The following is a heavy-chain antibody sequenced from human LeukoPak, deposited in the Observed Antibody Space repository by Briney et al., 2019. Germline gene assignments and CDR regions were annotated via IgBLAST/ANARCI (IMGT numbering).Heavy chain of an antibody. CDR2: VGNSDSGSRI. Sequence: PGGSLRLSCAASGFTFSSFSMNWVRQAPGKGLEWLSYVGNSDSGSRIYDADSVRGRFTISRDNSKNTLYLQMNSLRAEDTAVYYCARTAPYSYGYNDAFDIWGQGTMVTVSP. CDR1: GFTFSSFS. J-gene: IGHJ3*02. CDR3: ARTAPYSYGYNDAFDI. D-gene: IGHD5-18*01. V-gene: IGHV3-48*01.